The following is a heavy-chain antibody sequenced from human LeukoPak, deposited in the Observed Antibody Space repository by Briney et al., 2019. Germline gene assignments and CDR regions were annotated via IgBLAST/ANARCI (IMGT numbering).Heavy chain of an antibody. CDR2: IVVGSGNI. V-gene: IGHV1-58*02. D-gene: IGHD6-19*01. CDR3: AARYSSGWDYGMDV. Sequence: GASVKVSCKASGFTFTSSAMQWVRQARGQRLEWIGWIVVGSGNINYAQKFQERVTITRDMSTSTAYMELSSLRSEDTAVYYCAARYSSGWDYGMDVWGQGTTVTVSS. CDR1: GFTFTSSA. J-gene: IGHJ6*02.